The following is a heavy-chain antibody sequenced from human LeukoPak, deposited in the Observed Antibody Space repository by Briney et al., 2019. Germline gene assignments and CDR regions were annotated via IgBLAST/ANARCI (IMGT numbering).Heavy chain of an antibody. CDR2: IYYSGST. Sequence: SETLSLTCTVSGGSISSSSYYWGWIRQPPGKGLEWIGSIYYSGSTYYNPSLKSRVTISVDRSKNQFSLKLSSVTAADTAVYYCARDLRFDPWGQGTLVTVSS. J-gene: IGHJ5*02. V-gene: IGHV4-39*07. CDR3: ARDLRFDP. CDR1: GGSISSSSYY.